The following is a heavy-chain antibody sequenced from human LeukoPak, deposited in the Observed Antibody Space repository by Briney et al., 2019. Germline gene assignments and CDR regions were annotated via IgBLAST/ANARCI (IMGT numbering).Heavy chain of an antibody. Sequence: SETLSLTCTVSGVSISSSNSYWGWIRQPPVKGLEWIGSIYYSGNTYYNASLKSQVSISIDTSKNRFSLKLTSVTAADTAVYYCARQTGSGLFILPGGQGTLVTVSS. CDR2: IYYSGNT. D-gene: IGHD3/OR15-3a*01. CDR1: GVSISSSNSY. J-gene: IGHJ4*02. CDR3: ARQTGSGLFILP. V-gene: IGHV4-39*01.